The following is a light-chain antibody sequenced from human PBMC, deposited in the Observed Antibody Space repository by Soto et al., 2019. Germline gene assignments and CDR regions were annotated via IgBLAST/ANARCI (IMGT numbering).Light chain of an antibody. V-gene: IGLV2-23*01. Sequence: QSALTQPASVSGSPGQSITISCTGTSSDIGGYILVSWYQQEPGKAPKLMIYEGSKRPSGVSNRFSGSKSGNMASLTISGLQAEDEAHYYCCSYVGSDTYVIFGGGTQLTVL. CDR3: CSYVGSDTYVI. CDR2: EGS. CDR1: SSDIGGYIL. J-gene: IGLJ2*01.